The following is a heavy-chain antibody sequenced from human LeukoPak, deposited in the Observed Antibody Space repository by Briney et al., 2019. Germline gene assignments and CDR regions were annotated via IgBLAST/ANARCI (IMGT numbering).Heavy chain of an antibody. D-gene: IGHD3-10*01. CDR2: IYYSGST. Sequence: SETLSLTCTVSGGSISSSSYYWGWIRQPPGKGLEWIGSIYYSGSTYYNPSLKSRVTISVDTSKNQFSLKLSSVTAADTAVYYCARHLSNNYYGSGSYLTLVDYWGQGTLVTVSS. V-gene: IGHV4-39*01. CDR1: GGSISSSSYY. CDR3: ARHLSNNYYGSGSYLTLVDY. J-gene: IGHJ4*02.